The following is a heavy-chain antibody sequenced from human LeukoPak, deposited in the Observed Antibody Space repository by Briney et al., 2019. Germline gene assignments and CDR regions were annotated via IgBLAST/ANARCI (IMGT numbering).Heavy chain of an antibody. CDR1: GFTVDSNY. D-gene: IGHD3-22*01. CDR2: IYTGGNT. J-gene: IGHJ4*02. Sequence: GGSLRLSCAASGFTVDSNYLSRVRQAPGKGLEWVSTIYTGGNTYYAASVKGRFTISRDFSKNTVFLHMNSLRAEDTAMYYCARGDDSGYYDYFDYWGQGALVTVSS. V-gene: IGHV3-53*01. CDR3: ARGDDSGYYDYFDY.